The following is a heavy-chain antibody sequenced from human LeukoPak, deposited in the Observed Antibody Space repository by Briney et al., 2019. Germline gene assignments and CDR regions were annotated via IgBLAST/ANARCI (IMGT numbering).Heavy chain of an antibody. CDR2: VSGSGGRGAT. CDR3: AKARRRSSGWSFDY. D-gene: IGHD6-19*01. CDR1: GFTFSNYV. Sequence: GGSLRLSCAGSGFTFSNYVMSWVRQAPGKGLEWVSCVSGSGGRGATYYTDSVKGRFTISRDNAKNTMYLQMNSLSGEDTAIYYCAKARRRSSGWSFDYWGQGTLVTVSS. V-gene: IGHV3-23*01. J-gene: IGHJ4*02.